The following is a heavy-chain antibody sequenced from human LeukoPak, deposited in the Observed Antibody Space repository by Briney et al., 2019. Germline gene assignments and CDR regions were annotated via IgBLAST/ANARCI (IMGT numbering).Heavy chain of an antibody. D-gene: IGHD3-22*01. CDR1: GFTFSSYW. CDR2: IKQDGSEK. CDR3: AKAMDSSGYFHY. Sequence: GASLRLSCAASGFTFSSYWMSWVRQAPGKGLEWVANIKQDGSEKYYVDSVKGRFTISRDNSKNTLYLQMDSLRAEDTAVYYCAKAMDSSGYFHYWGQGTLVTVSS. J-gene: IGHJ4*02. V-gene: IGHV3-7*03.